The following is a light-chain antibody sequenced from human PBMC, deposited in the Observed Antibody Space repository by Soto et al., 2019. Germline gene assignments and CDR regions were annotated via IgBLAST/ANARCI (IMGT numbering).Light chain of an antibody. V-gene: IGKV3-15*01. CDR2: GAS. J-gene: IGKJ2*01. CDR1: QSVSSN. CDR3: QQYNNWPPSYT. Sequence: EIVMTQSPATRSVSPGERATLSCRASQSVSSNLAWYQQKPGQAPRLLIYGASTRATGIPARFSGSGSGTEFTLTISSLQSEDFAVYYCQQYNNWPPSYTFGQGTKVDIK.